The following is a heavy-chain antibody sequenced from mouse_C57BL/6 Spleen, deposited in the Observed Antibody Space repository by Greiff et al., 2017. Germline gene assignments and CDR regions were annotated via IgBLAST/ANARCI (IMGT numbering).Heavy chain of an antibody. V-gene: IGHV1-15*01. CDR3: TRSEDGYYRYYFDY. CDR2: IDPETGGT. CDR1: GYTFTDYE. D-gene: IGHD2-3*01. J-gene: IGHJ2*01. Sequence: VQLQQSGAELVRPGASVTLSCKASGYTFTDYEMHWVKQTPVHGLEWIGAIDPETGGTAYNQKFKGKAILTADKSSSTAYMELLSLTSEDSAVYYCTRSEDGYYRYYFDYWGQGTTLTVSS.